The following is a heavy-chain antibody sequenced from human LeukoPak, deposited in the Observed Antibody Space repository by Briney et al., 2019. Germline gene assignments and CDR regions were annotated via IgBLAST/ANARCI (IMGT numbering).Heavy chain of an antibody. J-gene: IGHJ2*01. Sequence: PGGSLRLSCAASGFAFKNYWMTWVRQAPGKGLEWVANIKQDGSEKYYVDSVKGRFTISRDNANNSLFLQMNSLRAEDTAVYYCASPFRVVVDVWGCGTLVTVSS. D-gene: IGHD2-2*01. CDR1: GFAFKNYW. V-gene: IGHV3-7*01. CDR2: IKQDGSEK. CDR3: ASPFRVVVDV.